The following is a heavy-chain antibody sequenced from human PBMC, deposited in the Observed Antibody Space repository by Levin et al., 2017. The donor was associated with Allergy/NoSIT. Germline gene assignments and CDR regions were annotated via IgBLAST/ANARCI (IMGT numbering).Heavy chain of an antibody. CDR3: AREDDIVVLPPLTHYGMDV. V-gene: IGHV3-48*01. CDR1: GFTFSSYS. Sequence: PGGSLRLSCAASGFTFSSYSMNWVRQAPGKGLEWVSYISSSSSTIYYADSVKGRFTISRDNAKNSLFLQMTSLRAEDTAVYYCAREDDIVVLPPLTHYGMDVWGQGTTVTVSS. D-gene: IGHD2-2*01. CDR2: ISSSSSTI. J-gene: IGHJ6*02.